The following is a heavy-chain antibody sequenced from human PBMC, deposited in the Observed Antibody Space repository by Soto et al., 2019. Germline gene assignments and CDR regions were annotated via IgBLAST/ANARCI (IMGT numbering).Heavy chain of an antibody. CDR1: GYTFTSYG. J-gene: IGHJ4*02. D-gene: IGHD1-26*01. CDR3: ARDQVGATGDY. CDR2: ISAYNGNR. V-gene: IGHV1-18*01. Sequence: QIQLVQSGAEVKKPEASVKVSCKASGYTFTSYGISWVREAPGQGLEWMGWISAYNGNRNYAQKVQGRVTMTTDTSTNTAYMELRSLRSDVTAVYYCARDQVGATGDYWGQGTLVTVSS.